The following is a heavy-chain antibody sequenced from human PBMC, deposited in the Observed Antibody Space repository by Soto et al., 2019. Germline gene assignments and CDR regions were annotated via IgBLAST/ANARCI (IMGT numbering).Heavy chain of an antibody. D-gene: IGHD3-10*01. V-gene: IGHV1-69*13. Sequence: GASVKVSCKACGGTFSSYAISWLRQAPGQGLEWMGGIIPIFGTANYAQKFQGRVTITADESTSTAYMELSSLRSEDTAVYYCARDADYFYYYYYMDVWGKGTTVTVSS. CDR3: ARDADYFYYYYYMDV. CDR2: IIPIFGTA. CDR1: GGTFSSYA. J-gene: IGHJ6*03.